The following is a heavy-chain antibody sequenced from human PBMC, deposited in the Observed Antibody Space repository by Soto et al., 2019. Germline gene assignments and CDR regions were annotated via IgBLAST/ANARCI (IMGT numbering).Heavy chain of an antibody. V-gene: IGHV3-33*01. J-gene: IGHJ4*02. CDR2: IWYDGSNK. D-gene: IGHD3-10*01. CDR3: ARDPTGGEWFGELLPFDY. Sequence: QVQLVESGGGVVQPGRSLRLSCAASGFTFSSYGMHWVRQAPGKGLEWVAVIWYDGSNKYYADSVKGRFTISRDKSKNTLYLQMNSLRAEDTAVYYCARDPTGGEWFGELLPFDYWGQGTLVTVSS. CDR1: GFTFSSYG.